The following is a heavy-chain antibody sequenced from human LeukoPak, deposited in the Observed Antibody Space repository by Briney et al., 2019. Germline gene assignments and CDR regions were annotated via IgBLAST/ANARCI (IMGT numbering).Heavy chain of an antibody. CDR1: GVSMSSSSYY. J-gene: IGHJ4*02. CDR3: ARILDPVTTKTIDY. V-gene: IGHV4-39*06. Sequence: SQTLSLTCTVSGVSMSSSSYYWAWIRQSPGKGLEWIGSVYYSGTTHYDSSLKSRVSISIDTSKTQFALKVNSVTVANTAVYYCARILDPVTTKTIDYWGQGSLVIVSS. CDR2: VYYSGTT. D-gene: IGHD4-17*01.